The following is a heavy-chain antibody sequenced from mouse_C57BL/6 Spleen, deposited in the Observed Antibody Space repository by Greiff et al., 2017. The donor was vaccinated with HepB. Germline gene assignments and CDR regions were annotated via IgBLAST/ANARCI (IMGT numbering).Heavy chain of an antibody. CDR1: GYAFTNYL. J-gene: IGHJ3*01. Sequence: QVQLKESGAELVRPGTSVKVSCKASGYAFTNYLIEWVKQRPGQGLEWIGVINPGSGGTNYNEKFKGMATLTADKSSSTAYMQLSSLTSEDSAVYFCARGDYEGWFAYWGQGTLVTVSA. CDR2: INPGSGGT. V-gene: IGHV1-54*01. CDR3: ARGDYEGWFAY. D-gene: IGHD2-4*01.